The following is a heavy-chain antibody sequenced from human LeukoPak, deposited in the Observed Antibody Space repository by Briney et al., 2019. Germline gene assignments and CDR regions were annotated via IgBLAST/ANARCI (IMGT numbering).Heavy chain of an antibody. CDR3: ARDQEGFDY. CDR1: GYTLTSNY. CDR2: IYPRDGST. J-gene: IGHJ4*02. Sequence: ASVKVSCKASGYTLTSNYIHWVRQAPGQGLEWMEMIYPRDGSTSYAQKFQGRVTVTRDTSTSTVHMELSGLRSEDTAVYYCARDQEGFDYWGQGTLVTVSS. V-gene: IGHV1-46*01.